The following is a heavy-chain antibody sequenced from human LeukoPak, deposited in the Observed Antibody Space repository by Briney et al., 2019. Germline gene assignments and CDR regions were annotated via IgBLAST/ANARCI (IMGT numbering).Heavy chain of an antibody. CDR1: GGSNSTYY. CDR2: IYHSGST. CDR3: ARGGAARLHFQN. V-gene: IGHV4-59*01. J-gene: IGHJ1*01. D-gene: IGHD6-6*01. Sequence: SETLSLTCTVSGGSNSTYYWNWIRQPPGKGLEWIGYIYHSGSTNYNPSLQSRVTISVDTSKNQFSLNLNSVTAADTAVYYCARGGAARLHFQNWGQGTLVTVSS.